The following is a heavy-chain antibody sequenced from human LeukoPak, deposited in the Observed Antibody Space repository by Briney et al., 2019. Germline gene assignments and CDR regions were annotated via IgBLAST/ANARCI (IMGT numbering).Heavy chain of an antibody. CDR3: AREGWGSCVAKRGFDP. CDR1: GYTFTSYA. Sequence: ASVKVSCQASGYTFTSYAMNWVRQAPGQGREWMGWINTNTGNPTYAQGFTGRFVFSLDTSVSTAYLQISSLKAEDTAVYYCAREGWGSCVAKRGFDPWGQGTLVTVSS. J-gene: IGHJ5*02. CDR2: INTNTGNP. D-gene: IGHD2-2*01. V-gene: IGHV7-4-1*02.